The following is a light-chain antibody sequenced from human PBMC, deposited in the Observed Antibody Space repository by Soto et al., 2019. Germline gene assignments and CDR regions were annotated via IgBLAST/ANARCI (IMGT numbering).Light chain of an antibody. CDR3: QQRHMWPLT. V-gene: IGKV3-11*01. CDR2: DAY. Sequence: EIVLTQSSFTVSLYAAERAPLSCRASQSFRGLLAWYQQKPGQAPRLLIYDAYNRATGIPPRFSGSGSGTDFTLTISSLEPEDSAVYYCQQRHMWPLTFGQGTRLEIK. J-gene: IGKJ5*01. CDR1: QSFRGL.